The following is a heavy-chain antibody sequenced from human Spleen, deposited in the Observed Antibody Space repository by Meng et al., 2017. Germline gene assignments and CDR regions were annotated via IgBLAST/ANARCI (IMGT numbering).Heavy chain of an antibody. CDR3: ARDEDISAAGKLFGDY. CDR1: GYNFPDYY. J-gene: IGHJ4*01. CDR2: IDPKTGDT. D-gene: IGHD6-13*01. Sequence: QVQLWKFGAEVKKPGASVKVSCKPSGYNFPDYYIHWVRRAPGQGLEWMGRIDPKTGDTHYALKFQGRVTMTGDTSISTAYMELSGLRSDDTAMYYCARDEDISAAGKLFGDYWGHGTLVTVSS. V-gene: IGHV1-2*06.